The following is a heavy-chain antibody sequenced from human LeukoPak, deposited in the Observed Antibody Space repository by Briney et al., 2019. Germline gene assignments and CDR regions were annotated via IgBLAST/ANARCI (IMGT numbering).Heavy chain of an antibody. Sequence: SETLSLTCAVYGGSFSGYYWSWIRQPPEKGLEWIGEINHSGSTNYNPSLKSRVTISVDTSKNQFSLKLSSVTAADTAVYYCARGGGSYYDFWSGKDPFDPCGQGTLVTVSS. V-gene: IGHV4-34*01. CDR1: GGSFSGYY. CDR2: INHSGST. J-gene: IGHJ5*02. D-gene: IGHD3-3*01. CDR3: ARGGGSYYDFWSGKDPFDP.